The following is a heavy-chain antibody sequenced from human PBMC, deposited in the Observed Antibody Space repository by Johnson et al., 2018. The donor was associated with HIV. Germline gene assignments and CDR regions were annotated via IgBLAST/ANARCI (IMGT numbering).Heavy chain of an antibody. V-gene: IGHV3-7*01. CDR3: ARDRVVVTATTTHDAFDI. CDR1: GFTFSTYW. D-gene: IGHD2-21*02. J-gene: IGHJ3*02. CDR2: IKQDGSEK. Sequence: VQLMESGGGLVKPGGSLRLSCAASGFTFSTYWMTWVRQAPGKGLEWVANIKQDGSEKYYVDSVKGRFAISRDNAKNSLYLQMNSLRAEDTAVYYCARDRVVVTATTTHDAFDIWGQGTMVTVSS.